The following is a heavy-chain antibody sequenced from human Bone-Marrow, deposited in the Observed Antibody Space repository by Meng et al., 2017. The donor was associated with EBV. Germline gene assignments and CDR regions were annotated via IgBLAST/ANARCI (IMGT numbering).Heavy chain of an antibody. CDR3: ASRHYYDSSGYYGFDY. V-gene: IGHV4-34*01. Sequence: QGQLQQWGAGLLKPSETLSPTCAVYGGSFSGYYWSWIRQPPGKGLEWIGEINHSGSTNYNPSLKSRVTISVDTSKNQFSLKLSSVTAADTAVYYCASRHYYDSSGYYGFDYWGQGTLVTVSS. D-gene: IGHD3-22*01. CDR2: INHSGST. J-gene: IGHJ4*02. CDR1: GGSFSGYY.